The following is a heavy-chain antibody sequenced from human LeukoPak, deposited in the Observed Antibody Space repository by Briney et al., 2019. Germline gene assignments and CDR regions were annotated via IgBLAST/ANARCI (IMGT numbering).Heavy chain of an antibody. CDR3: ARDARRLWFGEYY. CDR2: ISSSGSTI. J-gene: IGHJ4*02. Sequence: TGGSLRLSCAASGFTFSDYYMSWIRQAPGKGLEWVSYISSSGSTIYYADSVKGRFTISRDNAKNSLYLQMNSLRAEDTAVYYCARDARRLWFGEYYWGQGTLVTVSS. V-gene: IGHV3-11*01. CDR1: GFTFSDYY. D-gene: IGHD3-10*01.